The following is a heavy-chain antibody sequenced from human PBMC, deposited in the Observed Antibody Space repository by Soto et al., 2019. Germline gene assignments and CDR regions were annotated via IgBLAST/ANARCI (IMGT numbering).Heavy chain of an antibody. D-gene: IGHD3-10*01. CDR1: GFTFSRNS. V-gene: IGHV3-21*01. J-gene: IGHJ4*02. CDR2: ISSSRSYI. CDR3: ARDRGSGITYLDY. Sequence: EVQLVESGGGLVKPGGSLRLSCAASGFTFSRNSMNWVRQPPGKGLEWVSSISSSRSYIYYADSVKGRFTISRDNAKNSLYLQINSLSAEDTAVYYCARDRGSGITYLDYWGQGTLVTVSS.